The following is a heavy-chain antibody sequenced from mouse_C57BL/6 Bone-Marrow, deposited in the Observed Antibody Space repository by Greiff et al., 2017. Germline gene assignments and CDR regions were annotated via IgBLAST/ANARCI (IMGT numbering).Heavy chain of an antibody. V-gene: IGHV1-76*01. Sequence: QVHVKQSGAELVRPGASVKLSCKASGYTFTDYYINWVKQRPGQGLEWIARIYPGSGNTYYNEKFKGKATLTAEKSSSTAYMQLSSLTSEDSAVYFCARGGTTVVARDWYFDVWGTGTTVTVSS. D-gene: IGHD1-1*01. CDR3: ARGGTTVVARDWYFDV. CDR2: IYPGSGNT. J-gene: IGHJ1*03. CDR1: GYTFTDYY.